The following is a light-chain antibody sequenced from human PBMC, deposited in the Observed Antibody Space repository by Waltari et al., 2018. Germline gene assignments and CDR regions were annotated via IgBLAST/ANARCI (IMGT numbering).Light chain of an antibody. CDR1: RSVSANF. J-gene: IGKJ4*01. CDR3: QQYGSSVS. V-gene: IGKV3-20*01. CDR2: DAF. Sequence: ESVLTQSPATLSLSPGETATISCRASRSVSANFLAWYQQKPGQAPRLLIHDAFRRATVVPDRFSGSGSETDFTLNINRLEPDDFAVYVCQQYGSSVSFGGGTKLEIK.